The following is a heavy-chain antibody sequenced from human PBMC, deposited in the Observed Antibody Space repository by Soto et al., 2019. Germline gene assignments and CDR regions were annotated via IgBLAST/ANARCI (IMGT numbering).Heavy chain of an antibody. CDR2: ISAYSGNT. CDR1: GYTFTTYG. Sequence: QVQLVQSGAEVKKPGASVKVSCKASGYTFTTYGSSWVRQAPGQGLEWVGWISAYSGNTKYAQKLQGRVTVTTDTSTSTAYMEVRSLRADATAVYYCARGRYGDYWGQGTLVTTSS. CDR3: ARGRYGDY. J-gene: IGHJ4*02. D-gene: IGHD4-17*01. V-gene: IGHV1-18*01.